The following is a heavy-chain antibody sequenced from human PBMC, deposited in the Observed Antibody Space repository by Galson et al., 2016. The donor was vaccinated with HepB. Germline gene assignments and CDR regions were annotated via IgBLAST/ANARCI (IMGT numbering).Heavy chain of an antibody. V-gene: IGHV3-7*03. CDR1: GFTFSSNW. J-gene: IGHJ4*02. Sequence: SLRLSCAASGFTFSSNWMGWVRQSPGKGLEWVANINQDGTAEYYLDSVKGRFTIARDNAKDSLYLQMNSLRAEDTAVYYCAKPIPSPGTWNFASWGQGTLVSVAS. D-gene: IGHD2-2*01. CDR2: INQDGTAE. CDR3: AKPIPSPGTWNFAS.